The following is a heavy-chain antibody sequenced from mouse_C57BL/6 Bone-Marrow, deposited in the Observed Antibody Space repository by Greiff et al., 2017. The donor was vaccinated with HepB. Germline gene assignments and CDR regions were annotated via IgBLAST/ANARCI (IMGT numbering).Heavy chain of an antibody. Sequence: QVQLKQSGPGLVQPSQSLSITCTVSGFSLTSYGVHWVRQPPGKGLEWLGVIWSGGSTDYNAAFISRLSISKDNSKSQVFFKMNSLQADDTAIYYCAKNLRPYSNYNAMDYWGQGTSVTVSS. D-gene: IGHD2-5*01. CDR2: IWSGGST. CDR3: AKNLRPYSNYNAMDY. V-gene: IGHV2-4*01. J-gene: IGHJ4*01. CDR1: GFSLTSYG.